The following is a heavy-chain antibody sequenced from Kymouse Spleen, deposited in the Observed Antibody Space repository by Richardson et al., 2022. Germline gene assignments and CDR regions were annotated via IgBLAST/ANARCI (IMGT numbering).Heavy chain of an antibody. V-gene: IGHV3-30*18. J-gene: IGHJ4*02. CDR1: GFTFSSYG. Sequence: QVQLVESGGGVVQPGRSLRLSCAASGFTFSSYGMHWVRQAPGKGLEWVAVISYDGSNKYYADSVKGRFTISRDNSKNTLYLQMNSLRAEDTAVYYCAKDPYNWNYFDYWGQGTLVTVSS. D-gene: IGHD1-20*01,IGHD1-7*01. CDR2: ISYDGSNK. CDR3: AKDPYNWNYFDY.